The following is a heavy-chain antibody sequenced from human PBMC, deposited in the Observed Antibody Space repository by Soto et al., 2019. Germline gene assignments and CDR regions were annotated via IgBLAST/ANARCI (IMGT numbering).Heavy chain of an antibody. CDR1: GFSLSTSGMC. CDR3: ARTTGYYPYYYMDV. V-gene: IGHV2-70*11. CDR2: IDWDDDK. Sequence: SGPTLVNPTQTLTLTCTFSGFSLSTSGMCVGWIRQPPGKALEWLARIDWDDDKYYSTSLKTRLTISKDTSKNQVVLTMTNMDPVDTATYYCARTTGYYPYYYMDVWGKGTTVTVSS. D-gene: IGHD3-9*01. J-gene: IGHJ6*03.